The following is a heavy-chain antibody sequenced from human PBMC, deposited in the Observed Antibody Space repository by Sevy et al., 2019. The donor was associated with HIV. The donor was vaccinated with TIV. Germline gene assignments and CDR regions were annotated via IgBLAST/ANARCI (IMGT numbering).Heavy chain of an antibody. D-gene: IGHD1-26*01. CDR2: ISSSGSTI. J-gene: IGHJ6*02. V-gene: IGHV3-48*03. CDR1: GISFSSYE. Sequence: GGSLRLSCAASGISFSSYEMNWVRPAPGKGLEWVSYISSSGSTIYYADSVKGRFTVSRDNAKNSQFLQMNSLRAEDTGVSYCAREGSSHSMDVWGQGTTVTVSS. CDR3: AREGSSHSMDV.